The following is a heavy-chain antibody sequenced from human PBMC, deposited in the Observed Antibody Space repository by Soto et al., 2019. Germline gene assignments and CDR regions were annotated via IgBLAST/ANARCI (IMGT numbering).Heavy chain of an antibody. D-gene: IGHD1-7*01. J-gene: IGHJ6*02. Sequence: QVQLVQSGGEVKKPGASVKVSCKASGYTFTTSGVSWVRQAPGQGLEWMGWVSGYNGNTKYEEKVHDRVTMTIDTLTSTAYLELRSLTPDDTAVYYCARGGELHYYYYGMDVWGQGTTVIVPS. CDR2: VSGYNGNT. V-gene: IGHV1-18*01. CDR3: ARGGELHYYYYGMDV. CDR1: GYTFTTSG.